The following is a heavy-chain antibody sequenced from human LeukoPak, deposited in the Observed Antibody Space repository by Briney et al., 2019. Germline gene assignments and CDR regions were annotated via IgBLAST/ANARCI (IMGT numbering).Heavy chain of an antibody. D-gene: IGHD5-18*01. V-gene: IGHV3-21*01. CDR3: AREPTAMIL. CDR1: GFTFSTYS. CDR2: ISSSSTYI. J-gene: IGHJ4*02. Sequence: GGSLRLSCAASGFTFSTYSMTWVRQTPGKGLEWVSSISSSSTYIYYADSVKGRFTISRDNAKNSLYLQMNSLRVEDTAVYYCAREPTAMILWGQGTLVTVSS.